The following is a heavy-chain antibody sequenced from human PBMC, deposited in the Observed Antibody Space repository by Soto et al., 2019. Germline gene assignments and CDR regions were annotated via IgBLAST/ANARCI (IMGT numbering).Heavy chain of an antibody. Sequence: PGGSLRLSCPSPGFPFSSHPMSRVRQPPGNGLEWVSCIVERGDGDAYRASGKGRFTISKDNFKNILYLQMYSLRAEAPAVYYCANRLWHYYLSALTGEHWG. CDR1: GFPFSSHP. D-gene: IGHD1-7*01. V-gene: IGHV3-23*01. CDR3: ANRLWHYYLSALTGEH. CDR2: IVERGDGD. J-gene: IGHJ1*01.